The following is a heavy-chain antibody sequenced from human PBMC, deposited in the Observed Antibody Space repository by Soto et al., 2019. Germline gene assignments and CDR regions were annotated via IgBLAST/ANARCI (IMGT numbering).Heavy chain of an antibody. CDR2: ISYDGSNK. V-gene: IGHV3-30*18. CDR3: AKELEPPAAPYYYYYYGMDV. D-gene: IGHD2-2*01. CDR1: VFTFISYG. J-gene: IGHJ6*02. Sequence: PGGSLRLSCASSVFTFISYGMHWVRQAPGKGLEWVAVISYDGSNKYYADSVKGRFTISRDNSKNTLYLQMNSLRSEDTAVYYCAKELEPPAAPYYYYYYGMDVWGQGTTVTVSS.